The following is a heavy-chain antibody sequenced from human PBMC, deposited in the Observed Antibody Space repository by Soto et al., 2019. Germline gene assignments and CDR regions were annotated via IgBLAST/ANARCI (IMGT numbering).Heavy chain of an antibody. CDR1: GGSISTYY. J-gene: IGHJ5*02. D-gene: IGHD3-10*01. CDR2: IYYTGST. V-gene: IGHV4-59*01. Sequence: SETLSLTCTVSGGSISTYYWSWIRQPPGNGLEWIGYIYYTGSTNYNPSLKSRVTISVDTSKNQFSLKLSSVTAADTAVYYCARLYFYDSGTSSWFDPWGRGTLVTVSS. CDR3: ARLYFYDSGTSSWFDP.